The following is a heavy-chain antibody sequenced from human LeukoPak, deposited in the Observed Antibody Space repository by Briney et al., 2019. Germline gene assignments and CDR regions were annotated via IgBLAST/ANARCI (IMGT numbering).Heavy chain of an antibody. CDR1: HGSIRSGGYY. CDR2: IYHTGST. V-gene: IGHV4-31*03. D-gene: IGHD1-1*01. CDR3: ARGGVATTTPRFDP. J-gene: IGHJ5*02. Sequence: SETLSLTCTVSHGSIRSGGYYWSWLRQHPEKGLEWIGHIYHTGSTHYNASLKSRLTMSVDTSRNQFSLRLDSVTVADTAVYYCARGGVATTTPRFDPWGQGTLVIVSS.